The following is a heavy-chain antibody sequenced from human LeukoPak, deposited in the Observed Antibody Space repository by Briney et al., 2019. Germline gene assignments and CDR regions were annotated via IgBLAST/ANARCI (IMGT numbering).Heavy chain of an antibody. D-gene: IGHD1-26*01. V-gene: IGHV4-59*01. Sequence: SETLTLTCTVSGGSISSYYWSWIRQPPGKGLEWIGYIYYSGSTNYNPSLKSRVTISVDTSKNQFSLKLSSVTAADTAVYYCAREVTSGSYYDYWGQGTLVTVSS. CDR1: GGSISSYY. J-gene: IGHJ4*02. CDR3: AREVTSGSYYDY. CDR2: IYYSGST.